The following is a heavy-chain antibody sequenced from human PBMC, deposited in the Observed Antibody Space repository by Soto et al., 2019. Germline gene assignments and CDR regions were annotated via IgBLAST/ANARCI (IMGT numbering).Heavy chain of an antibody. CDR3: ATSSCIGVTTATAHFGS. Sequence: APVKVSCKFSGYTLTELSMHWVRQAPGKGLEWMGGFDPEDGETIYAQKFQGRVTMTEDTSTDTAYMELSSLRSEDTAVYYCATSSCIGVTTATAHFGSLRHGPLVTV. CDR1: GYTLTELS. J-gene: IGHJ4*01. CDR2: FDPEDGET. V-gene: IGHV1-24*01. D-gene: IGHD1-1*01.